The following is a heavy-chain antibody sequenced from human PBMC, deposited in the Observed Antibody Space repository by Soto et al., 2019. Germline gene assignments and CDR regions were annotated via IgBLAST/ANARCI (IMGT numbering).Heavy chain of an antibody. CDR1: GFTFSSYA. CDR2: ISYDGSNK. Sequence: GGSLRLSCAASGFTFSSYAMHWVRQAPGKGLEWVAVISYDGSNKYYADSVKGRFTISRDNSKNTLYLQMNSLRADDTAVFYCAKDMGSTWFTSAFDYWGQGTLVTVSS. V-gene: IGHV3-30-3*01. D-gene: IGHD3-10*01. CDR3: AKDMGSTWFTSAFDY. J-gene: IGHJ4*02.